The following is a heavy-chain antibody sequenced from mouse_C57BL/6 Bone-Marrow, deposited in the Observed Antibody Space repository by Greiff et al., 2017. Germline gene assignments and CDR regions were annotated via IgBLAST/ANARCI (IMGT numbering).Heavy chain of an antibody. V-gene: IGHV1-64*01. CDR2: IYPDGGSP. CDR3: TSIYDCSDYYVDY. CDR1: GYTFTDYW. J-gene: IGHJ4*01. D-gene: IGHD1-1*01. Sequence: VQLQQSGAELVKPGASVKLSCKASGYTFTDYWMHWVKQRPGHGLEWIGVIYPDGGSPDYNEKFKSKARLTADKSSSTAYMELRSLTSEDSAVYYCTSIYDCSDYYVDYGGQGTSVTVSS.